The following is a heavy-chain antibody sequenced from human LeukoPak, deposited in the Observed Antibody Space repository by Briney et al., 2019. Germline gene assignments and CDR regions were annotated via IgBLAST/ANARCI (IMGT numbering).Heavy chain of an antibody. CDR1: GYTFTSYD. J-gene: IGHJ4*02. CDR3: ARGYSYSSGWYTPYYFDY. Sequence: ASVKVSCKASGYTFTSYDINWVQQATGQGLEWMGWMNPNSGNTGYAQKFQGRVTMTRNTSISTAYMELSSLRSEDTAVYYCARGYSYSSGWYTPYYFDYWGQGTLVTVSS. D-gene: IGHD6-19*01. V-gene: IGHV1-8*01. CDR2: MNPNSGNT.